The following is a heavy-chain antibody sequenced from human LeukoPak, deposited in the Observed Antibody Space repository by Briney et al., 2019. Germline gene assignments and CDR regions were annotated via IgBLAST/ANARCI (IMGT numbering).Heavy chain of an antibody. Sequence: KPGGSLRLSCAASGFILSDYFMAWIRQSPGKGLERISFISGAEHDARYADSVRGRFTMFRDDGKNALYLQMNSLTAEETAIYYCARELGTSRGFDIWGQGTMVTVSS. V-gene: IGHV3-11*05. CDR2: ISGAEHDA. CDR3: ARELGTSRGFDI. J-gene: IGHJ3*02. D-gene: IGHD2-2*01. CDR1: GFILSDYF.